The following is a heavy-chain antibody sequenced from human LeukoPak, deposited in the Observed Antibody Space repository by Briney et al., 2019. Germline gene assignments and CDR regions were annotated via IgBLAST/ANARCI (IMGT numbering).Heavy chain of an antibody. J-gene: IGHJ6*03. CDR1: GGSFSGDY. Sequence: PSETLSLTCAVYGGSFSGDYWSWIRQPPGKGLEWIGEINHSGSTNYNPSLKSRVPISVDTSKNQFSLKLSSVTAADTAVYYCVSASGERQRHYYYYYYMDVWGKGTTVTVSS. D-gene: IGHD3-10*01. CDR2: INHSGST. V-gene: IGHV4-34*01. CDR3: VSASGERQRHYYYYYYMDV.